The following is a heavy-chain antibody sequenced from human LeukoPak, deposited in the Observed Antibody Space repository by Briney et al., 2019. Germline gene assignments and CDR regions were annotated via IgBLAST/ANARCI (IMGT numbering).Heavy chain of an antibody. CDR2: ISGSGGSA. Sequence: GGSLRLSCAAPGFTFSSYAMSWVRQAPGKGLEWVSAISGSGGSANYAHSVKARFTISRDNSKNTLHLQMNSLRAEDTAVYYCAKGPSSYYYDSSDYSYFDYWGQGTLVTVSS. J-gene: IGHJ4*02. CDR1: GFTFSSYA. D-gene: IGHD3-22*01. V-gene: IGHV3-23*01. CDR3: AKGPSSYYYDSSDYSYFDY.